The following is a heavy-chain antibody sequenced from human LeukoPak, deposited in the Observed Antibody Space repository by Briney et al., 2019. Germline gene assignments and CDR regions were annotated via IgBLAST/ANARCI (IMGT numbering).Heavy chain of an antibody. D-gene: IGHD2-15*01. Sequence: SVKVSCKASGGTFSSYAISWVRQAPGQGLEWMGRIIPILGIANYAQKFQGRVTVTADKSTSTAYMELSSLRSEDTAVYYCARARYCSGGSCYYWVYWGQGTLVTVSS. CDR2: IIPILGIA. CDR1: GGTFSSYA. CDR3: ARARYCSGGSCYYWVY. V-gene: IGHV1-69*04. J-gene: IGHJ4*02.